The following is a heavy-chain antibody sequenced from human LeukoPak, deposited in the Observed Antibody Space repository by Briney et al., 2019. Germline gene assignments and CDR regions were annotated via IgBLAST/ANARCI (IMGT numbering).Heavy chain of an antibody. D-gene: IGHD2-2*01. Sequence: SETLSLTCTVSGYSISSTYYWGWIRHPPAKGLEWVGSVFHSGHTYYNPSPNTRLTIPADTSNNQFSLTLTSVTAADTAVYYCARDRSVGVLPAPHFDFWGQGTLVTVSS. CDR1: GYSISSTYY. CDR3: ARDRSVGVLPAPHFDF. CDR2: VFHSGHT. V-gene: IGHV4-38-2*02. J-gene: IGHJ4*02.